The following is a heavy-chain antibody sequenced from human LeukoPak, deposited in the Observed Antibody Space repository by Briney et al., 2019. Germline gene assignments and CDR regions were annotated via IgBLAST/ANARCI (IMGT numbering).Heavy chain of an antibody. Sequence: PSETLSLTCTVSGVSISSSGYYWDWIRQPPGKGLEWIGNVYYGGNIYYNPSLKSRVTISVDMSKNQFSLKLSSVTAADTAVYYCARHNGEQWPVDYWGQGTLVTVSS. J-gene: IGHJ4*02. CDR3: ARHNGEQWPVDY. D-gene: IGHD6-19*01. CDR1: GVSISSSGYY. CDR2: VYYGGNI. V-gene: IGHV4-39*01.